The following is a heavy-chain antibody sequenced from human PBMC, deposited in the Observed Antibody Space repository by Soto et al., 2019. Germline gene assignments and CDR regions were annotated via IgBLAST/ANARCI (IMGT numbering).Heavy chain of an antibody. CDR1: GYTFTSYG. V-gene: IGHV1-18*01. Sequence: QVQLVQSGAEVKKPGASVKVSCKASGYTFTSYGVSWVRQAPGQGLEWMGWISAYNGNTKYAQKLQGRVTMTTDTHTNTAYMDLRSLRSDDTAVYYCARDSPPVDYWGQGTLVTVSS. J-gene: IGHJ4*02. CDR2: ISAYNGNT. CDR3: ARDSPPVDY.